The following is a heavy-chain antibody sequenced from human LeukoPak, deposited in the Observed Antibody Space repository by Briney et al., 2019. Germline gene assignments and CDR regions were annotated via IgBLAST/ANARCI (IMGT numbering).Heavy chain of an antibody. V-gene: IGHV3-30*18. CDR3: AKEGETYYYDRSGYEEMDY. CDR1: GFPFSSYE. CDR2: ISYDGSNK. J-gene: IGHJ4*02. Sequence: GGSLRLSCAASGFPFSSYEMNWVRQAPGKGLEWVAVISYDGSNKYYADSAKGRFTISRDNSKNTLYLQMNSLRAEDTAVYYCAKEGETYYYDRSGYEEMDYWGQGTLVTVSS. D-gene: IGHD3-22*01.